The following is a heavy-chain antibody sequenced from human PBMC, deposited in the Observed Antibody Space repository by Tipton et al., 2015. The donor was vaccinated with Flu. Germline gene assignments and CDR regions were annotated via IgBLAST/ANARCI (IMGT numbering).Heavy chain of an antibody. CDR1: GGSISSSSYY. J-gene: IGHJ4*02. CDR2: IYYSGST. CDR3: ASQRITMVRGVIPDSFDY. D-gene: IGHD3-10*01. Sequence: TLSLTCTVSGGSISSSSYYWGWIRQPPGKGLEWIGSIYYSGSTYYNPSLKSRVTISVDTSKNQFSLKLSSVTAADTAVYYCASQRITMVRGVIPDSFDYWGQVTLVTVSS. V-gene: IGHV4-39*01.